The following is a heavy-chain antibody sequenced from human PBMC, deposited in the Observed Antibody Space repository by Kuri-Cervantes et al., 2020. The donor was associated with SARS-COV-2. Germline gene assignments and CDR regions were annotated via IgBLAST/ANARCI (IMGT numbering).Heavy chain of an antibody. V-gene: IGHV3-33*08. CDR3: ARVPFFSASRWYFDL. J-gene: IGHJ2*01. D-gene: IGHD2/OR15-2a*01. CDR2: IWYDGSNK. CDR1: GLTFSSYG. Sequence: GGSLRLSCAASGLTFSSYGMHWVRQAPGKGLEWVAVIWYDGSNKYYADSVKGRFTISRNNSKNTLYLQINSLRAEDTAVYYCARVPFFSASRWYFDLWGRGTLVTVSS.